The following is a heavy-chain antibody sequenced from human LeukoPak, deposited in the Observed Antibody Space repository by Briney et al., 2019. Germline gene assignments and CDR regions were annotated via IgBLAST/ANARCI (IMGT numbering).Heavy chain of an antibody. CDR2: VYNSGGA. Sequence: SETLSLTCDVSGGSIRSYYWGWIRQPPGKGLEWIGYVYNSGGASYNPSLKSRVTISIHTPKNQFSLKVSSVTPADTAVHYCARGSSGNFDYWGQGTLVTVSS. D-gene: IGHD6-6*01. CDR3: ARGSSGNFDY. CDR1: GGSIRSYY. J-gene: IGHJ4*02. V-gene: IGHV4-59*01.